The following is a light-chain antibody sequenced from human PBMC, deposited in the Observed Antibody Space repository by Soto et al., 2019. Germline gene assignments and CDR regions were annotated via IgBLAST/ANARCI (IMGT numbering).Light chain of an antibody. CDR3: QSYDSSLRVPDVV. V-gene: IGLV1-40*01. CDR1: SSNIGAGYD. J-gene: IGLJ2*01. CDR2: GNS. Sequence: QSVLTQPPSVSGAPGQRVTISCTGSSSNIGAGYDVHWYQQLPGTAPKLLIYGNSNRPSGVPDRFSGSKSGTSASLAITGLQAEDEADYYCQSYDSSLRVPDVVFGGGTKLTVL.